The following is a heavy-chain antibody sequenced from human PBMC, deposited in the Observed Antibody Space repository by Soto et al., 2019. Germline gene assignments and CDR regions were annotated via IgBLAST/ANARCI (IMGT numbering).Heavy chain of an antibody. Sequence: QVQLVESGGGVVQPGRSLRLSCAASGFTFSSYGMHWVRQAPGKGLEWVAVIWYDESNKYYADSVKGRFTISRDNSKNTLYLQMNSLRAEDTAVYYCARGMGATIYYYYGMDVWGQGTTVTVSS. V-gene: IGHV3-33*01. D-gene: IGHD1-26*01. J-gene: IGHJ6*02. CDR3: ARGMGATIYYYYGMDV. CDR2: IWYDESNK. CDR1: GFTFSSYG.